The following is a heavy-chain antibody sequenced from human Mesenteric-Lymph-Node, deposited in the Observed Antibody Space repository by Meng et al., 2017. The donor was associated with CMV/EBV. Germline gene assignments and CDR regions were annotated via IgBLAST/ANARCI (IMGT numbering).Heavy chain of an antibody. CDR1: GFTFDDYG. CDR3: ARDFPAGSSSFFDS. J-gene: IGHJ4*02. Sequence: GESLKISCAASGFTFDDYGMNWVRQGPGKGLEWVSGITWNGRATSYSDSVKGRFTISRDNAKNFMFLQMNSLRAEDTGLYYCARDFPAGSSSFFDSWGQGTLVTVSS. V-gene: IGHV3-20*04. CDR2: ITWNGRAT. D-gene: IGHD6-6*01.